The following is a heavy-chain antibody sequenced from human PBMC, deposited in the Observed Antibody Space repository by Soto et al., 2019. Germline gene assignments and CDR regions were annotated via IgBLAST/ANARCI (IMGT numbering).Heavy chain of an antibody. CDR1: GGSVSSGDYY. V-gene: IGHV4-30-4*01. Sequence: QEQLQESGPGLVKPSQTLSLTCTVSGGSVSSGDYYWSWIRQPPGKGLEWIGYIHYSGSTYYNPSLKSRVTLSVAPSTSQFSLQLSSVTAADTAVYYCARSSGYGGLRFDPWGQGTLVTVSS. D-gene: IGHD5-12*01. CDR3: ARSSGYGGLRFDP. J-gene: IGHJ5*02. CDR2: IHYSGST.